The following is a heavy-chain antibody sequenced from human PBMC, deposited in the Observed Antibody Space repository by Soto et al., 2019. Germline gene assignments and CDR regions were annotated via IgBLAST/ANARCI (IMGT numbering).Heavy chain of an antibody. CDR2: IYYSGIT. Sequence: PSETRSLTXTVAGGSASSGSYYWSWIRQPRGKGLEWSGSIYYSGITKYNPSLKSRVTISVDTSKNQFSLKLSSVTAADTAVYYCARRPPSMVRGVIYGMDVWGQATTVT. J-gene: IGHJ6*02. CDR1: GGSASSGSYY. CDR3: ARRPPSMVRGVIYGMDV. V-gene: IGHV4-61*01. D-gene: IGHD3-10*01.